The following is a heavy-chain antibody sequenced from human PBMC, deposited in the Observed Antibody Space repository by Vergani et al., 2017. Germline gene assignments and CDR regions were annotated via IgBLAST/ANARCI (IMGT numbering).Heavy chain of an antibody. D-gene: IGHD3-3*01. CDR1: GGSISSSSYY. Sequence: QLQLQESGPGLVKPSETLSLTCTVSGGSISSSSYYWSWIRQPAGKGLEWIGRIYTSGSTNYNPSLKSRVTISVDTSKNQVSLKLSSVTAADTAVYYWARGARVLRFLEWLLEAFDIWGQGTMVTVSS. J-gene: IGHJ3*02. V-gene: IGHV4-61*02. CDR3: ARGARVLRFLEWLLEAFDI. CDR2: IYTSGST.